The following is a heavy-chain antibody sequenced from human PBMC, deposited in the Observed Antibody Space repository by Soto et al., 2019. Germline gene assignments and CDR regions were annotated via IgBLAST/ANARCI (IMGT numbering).Heavy chain of an antibody. D-gene: IGHD1-26*01. V-gene: IGHV1-69*13. CDR2: IIPIFGTA. CDR1: GGTFSSYA. CDR3: ASRRVGATPFDAFDI. J-gene: IGHJ3*02. Sequence: ASVKVSCKASGGTFSSYAISWVRQAPGQGLEWMGGIIPIFGTANYAQKFQGRVTITADESTSTAYMELSSLRSEDTAVYYCASRRVGATPFDAFDIWGQGTMVTVSS.